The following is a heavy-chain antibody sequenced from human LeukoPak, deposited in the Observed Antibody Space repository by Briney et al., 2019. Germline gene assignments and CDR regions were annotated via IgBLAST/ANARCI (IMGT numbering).Heavy chain of an antibody. V-gene: IGHV1-2*02. CDR1: GYTFTDYY. J-gene: IGHJ4*02. D-gene: IGHD2-2*01. CDR3: AKANFLYCSSTTCLFDY. Sequence: GASVKVSCKASGYTFTDYYLHWVRQAPGQGFELMGWINPNSGDTNYAQKFQGRVTMTRDTSISTAHMEMSRLRSDDTAVYYCAKANFLYCSSTTCLFDYWGQGTLVTVSS. CDR2: INPNSGDT.